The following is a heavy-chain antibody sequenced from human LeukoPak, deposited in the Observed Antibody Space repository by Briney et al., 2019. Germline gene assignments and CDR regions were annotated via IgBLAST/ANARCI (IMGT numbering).Heavy chain of an antibody. Sequence: SETLSLTCTVSGGSISTSNYYWGWIRQPPGKGLEWIGNIFYSGSTYYSPSLRSRVTISLDTSRNQFSLKLSSVTAADTALYYCARGLEFSSSSPYYYYMDVWGKGTTVTVSS. D-gene: IGHD6-6*01. CDR2: IFYSGST. CDR3: ARGLEFSSSSPYYYYMDV. J-gene: IGHJ6*03. V-gene: IGHV4-39*07. CDR1: GGSISTSNYY.